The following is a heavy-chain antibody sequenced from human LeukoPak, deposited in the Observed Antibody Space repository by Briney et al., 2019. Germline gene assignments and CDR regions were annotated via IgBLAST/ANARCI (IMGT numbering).Heavy chain of an antibody. V-gene: IGHV4-61*01. D-gene: IGHD3-16*02. CDR3: ARSPCDYVWGSYRCIFDY. CDR2: IYYSGST. CDR1: GGSVSSGSYY. Sequence: PSETLSLTCTVSGGSVSSGSYYWSWIRQPPGKGLEWIGYIYYSGSTNYNPSLKSRVTISVDTSKNQFSLKLSSVTAADTAVYYCARSPCDYVWGSYRCIFDYWGQGTLVTVSS. J-gene: IGHJ4*02.